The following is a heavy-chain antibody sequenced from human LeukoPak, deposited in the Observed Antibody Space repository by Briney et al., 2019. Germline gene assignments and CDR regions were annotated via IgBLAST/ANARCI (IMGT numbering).Heavy chain of an antibody. CDR3: ARVLGGRSYYDY. J-gene: IGHJ4*02. Sequence: GASVKVSCKASGYTFTSNYIHWVRQAPGQGLEWMGIINPNGGSTRYAQKFQGRVTTTRETSTSTVYMELSSLRSEDTAVYYCARVLGGRSYYDYWGQGTLVTVSS. CDR2: INPNGGST. D-gene: IGHD2-15*01. V-gene: IGHV1-46*01. CDR1: GYTFTSNY.